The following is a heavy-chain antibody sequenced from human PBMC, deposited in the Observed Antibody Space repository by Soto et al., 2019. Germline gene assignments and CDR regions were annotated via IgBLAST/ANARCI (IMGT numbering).Heavy chain of an antibody. CDR2: IWYDGSNK. D-gene: IGHD6-19*01. Sequence: GGSLRLSCAASGFTFSSYGMHWVRQAPGKGLEWVAVIWYDGSNKYYADSVKGRFTISRDNSKNTLYLQMNSLRAEDTAVYYCARGLIVAVAGTSPYYYYMDVWGKGTTVTVSS. J-gene: IGHJ6*03. CDR3: ARGLIVAVAGTSPYYYYMDV. CDR1: GFTFSSYG. V-gene: IGHV3-33*01.